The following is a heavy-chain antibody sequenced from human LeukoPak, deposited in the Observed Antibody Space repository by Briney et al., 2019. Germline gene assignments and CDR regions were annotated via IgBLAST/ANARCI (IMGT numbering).Heavy chain of an antibody. Sequence: SETLSLTCTVSDGSISSYYWSWIRQPAGKGLEWIGRISPSGSTNNNPSLESRVTLSVDTSKNQFSLKLRYVTAADTTVYYCARVKSGSFLFDYWGQGTLVTVSS. D-gene: IGHD1-26*01. CDR2: ISPSGST. CDR1: DGSISSYY. CDR3: ARVKSGSFLFDY. J-gene: IGHJ4*02. V-gene: IGHV4-4*07.